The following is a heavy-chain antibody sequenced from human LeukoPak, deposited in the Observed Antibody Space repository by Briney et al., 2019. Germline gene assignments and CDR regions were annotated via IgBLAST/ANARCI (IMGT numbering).Heavy chain of an antibody. Sequence: VGSLRLSCAASGFTFDDYGRNWVRQAPGKGLEWVSSINWNGGSTDYAAYVRGRFTISRDNAENSLYLQMNSLRVEDTALYYCAREHYNYYMDVWGKGTTVTVSS. J-gene: IGHJ6*03. CDR2: INWNGGST. CDR3: AREHYNYYMDV. CDR1: GFTFDDYG. V-gene: IGHV3-20*04.